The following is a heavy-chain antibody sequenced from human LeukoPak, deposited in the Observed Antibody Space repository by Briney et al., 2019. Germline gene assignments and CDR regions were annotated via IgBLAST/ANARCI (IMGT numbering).Heavy chain of an antibody. V-gene: IGHV3-15*01. J-gene: IGHJ4*02. D-gene: IGHD6-13*01. Sequence: GGSLRLSCAASGFTFSNAWMSWVRQAPGKGLEWVGRIKSKTDGGTTDYAAPVKGRFTISRDDSKNTLYLQMNSLKTEDTAVYYCTTDFVAAAGKINHSPYWGQGTLVTVSS. CDR1: GFTFSNAW. CDR2: IKSKTDGGTT. CDR3: TTDFVAAAGKINHSPY.